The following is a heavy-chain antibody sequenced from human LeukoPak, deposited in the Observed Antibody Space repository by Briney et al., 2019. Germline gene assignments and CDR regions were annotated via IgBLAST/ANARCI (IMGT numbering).Heavy chain of an antibody. CDR2: IYYSGST. J-gene: IGHJ5*02. CDR3: ARWFYPARLNWFDP. CDR1: GGSISSSSYY. V-gene: IGHV4-39*07. Sequence: SETLSLTCTVSGGSISSSSYYWGWIRQPPGKGLEWIGSIYYSGSTYYNPSLKSRVTISVDTSKNQFSLKLSSVTAADTAVYYCARWFYPARLNWFDPWGQGTLVTVSS. D-gene: IGHD3-10*01.